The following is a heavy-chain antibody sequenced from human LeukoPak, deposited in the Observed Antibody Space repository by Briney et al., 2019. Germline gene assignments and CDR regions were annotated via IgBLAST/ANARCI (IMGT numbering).Heavy chain of an antibody. CDR2: IKQDGTAK. V-gene: IGHV3-7*01. Sequence: GESLRLSCAASGFTFSRYWMSWVRQAPGKGLEWVANIKQDGTAKDYVDSVRGRFTISRDNAKSSVYLQMNSLRVEDTGVYYCGRYPPDYGDPPPYWGQGTLVTVSS. D-gene: IGHD4-17*01. CDR1: GFTFSRYW. CDR3: GRYPPDYGDPPPY. J-gene: IGHJ4*02.